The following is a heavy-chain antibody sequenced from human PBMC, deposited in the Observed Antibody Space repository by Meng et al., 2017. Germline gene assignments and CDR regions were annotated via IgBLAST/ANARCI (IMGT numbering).Heavy chain of an antibody. D-gene: IGHD3-3*01. CDR3: ARRAFWTFDI. Sequence: GSLRLSCTVSGGSISSSRYYWGWIRQPPGKGLEWIGSIYYSGSTYYNPSLKSRVTISVDTSKNQFSLQLSSVTAADTAVYYCARRAFWTFDIWGQGTMVTVSS. J-gene: IGHJ3*02. CDR1: GGSISSSRYY. CDR2: IYYSGST. V-gene: IGHV4-39*07.